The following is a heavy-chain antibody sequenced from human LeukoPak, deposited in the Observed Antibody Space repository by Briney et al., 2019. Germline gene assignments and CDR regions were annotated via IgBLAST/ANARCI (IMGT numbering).Heavy chain of an antibody. D-gene: IGHD3-22*01. J-gene: IGHJ2*01. CDR2: ISGSGGNT. Sequence: PGGSLRLSCAASGFTFSSYGMHWVRQAPGKGLEWVSAISGSGGNTYYADSVKGRFTISRDNSKNTLYLQMNSLRAEDTAVYYCAKTGYYYDRSDYYYDRSRYFDLWGRGTLVTVSS. CDR1: GFTFSSYG. CDR3: AKTGYYYDRSDYYYDRSRYFDL. V-gene: IGHV3-23*01.